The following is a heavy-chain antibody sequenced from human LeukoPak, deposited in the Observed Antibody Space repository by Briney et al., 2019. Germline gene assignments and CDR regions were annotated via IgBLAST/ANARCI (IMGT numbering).Heavy chain of an antibody. Sequence: GRSLRLSCAASGFTFSSYAMHWVRQAPGKGLEWVAVISYDGSNKYYADSVKGRFTISRDNSKNTVYLQMGSLRAEDMAVYYCARTQQWLATGGWYWFDTWGQGTLVTVSS. D-gene: IGHD6-19*01. CDR2: ISYDGSNK. CDR3: ARTQQWLATGGWYWFDT. CDR1: GFTFSSYA. J-gene: IGHJ5*02. V-gene: IGHV3-30*14.